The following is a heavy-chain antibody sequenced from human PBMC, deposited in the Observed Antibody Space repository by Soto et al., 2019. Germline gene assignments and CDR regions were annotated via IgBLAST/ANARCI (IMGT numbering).Heavy chain of an antibody. D-gene: IGHD2-2*01. CDR3: AKGSIVAGAIRYDLDY. J-gene: IGHJ4*02. V-gene: IGHV3-23*01. CDR2: ISGRGSST. CDR1: GFTFSNYD. Sequence: EVQLLNSGGGLVQPGGSLRLSCAASGFTFSNYDMNWVHQAPGKGLEWVSAISGRGSSTYYADSVKGRFTISRDDSKNTAYLQMNSLRAEDTAVYYCAKGSIVAGAIRYDLDYWGQGTLVTVSS.